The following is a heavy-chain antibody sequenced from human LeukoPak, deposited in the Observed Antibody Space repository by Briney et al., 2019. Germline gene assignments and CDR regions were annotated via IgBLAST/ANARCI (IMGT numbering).Heavy chain of an antibody. V-gene: IGHV3-74*01. CDR2: INSDGSST. CDR3: AKSPPVRGVVASFDS. CDR1: GFTFSSYW. Sequence: PGGSLRLSCAASGFTFSSYWMHWVRQAPGKGLVWVSRINSDGSSTSYADSVKGRFTISRDNAKNTLYLQMNSLRAEDTAVYYCAKSPPVRGVVASFDSWGQGTLVTVSS. J-gene: IGHJ4*02. D-gene: IGHD3-10*01.